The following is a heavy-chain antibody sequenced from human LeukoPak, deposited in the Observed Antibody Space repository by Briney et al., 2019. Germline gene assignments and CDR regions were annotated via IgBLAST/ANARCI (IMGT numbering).Heavy chain of an antibody. J-gene: IGHJ4*02. CDR2: INPNSGGT. D-gene: IGHD3-10*01. CDR1: GYXLTGYY. Sequence: ASVKVSCKASGYXLTGYYMHWVRQAPGQGLEWLGWINPNSGGTNYAQKFQGRVTMTRDTSISTAYMELSRLRSDDTAVYYCARDLGYYGSGSYYIEAFDYWGQGTLVTVSS. CDR3: ARDLGYYGSGSYYIEAFDY. V-gene: IGHV1-2*02.